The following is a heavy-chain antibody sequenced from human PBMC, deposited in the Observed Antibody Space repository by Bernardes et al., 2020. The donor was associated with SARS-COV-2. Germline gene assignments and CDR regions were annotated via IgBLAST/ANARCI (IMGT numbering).Heavy chain of an antibody. Sequence: GGSLRLSCAASGFTFSNHAMAWVRQAPGKGLEWVALINDSGERTYYVDSLRARFSVSRDNTKSTLFLQIVGLGAEDTAVYHCVRYSGHDYDWGSHFYFDSWGQGTLVTVSS. CDR2: INDSGERT. J-gene: IGHJ4*02. V-gene: IGHV3-23*01. CDR3: VRYSGHDYDWGSHFYFDS. CDR1: GFTFSNHA. D-gene: IGHD3-16*01.